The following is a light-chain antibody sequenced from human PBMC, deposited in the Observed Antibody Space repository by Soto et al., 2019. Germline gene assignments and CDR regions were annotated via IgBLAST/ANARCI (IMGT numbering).Light chain of an antibody. V-gene: IGLV2-14*01. CDR2: EVS. CDR1: SSDVGGYNY. J-gene: IGLJ1*01. CDR3: SSYSSSNAAV. Sequence: QFALTQPASVPGLLRQSISISCTGTSSDVGGYNYVSWYQQHPGKAPKLIIYEVSNRPSGVSNRFSGSKSANTASLTISGLQAEDEADYYCSSYSSSNAAVFGTGTKVTVL.